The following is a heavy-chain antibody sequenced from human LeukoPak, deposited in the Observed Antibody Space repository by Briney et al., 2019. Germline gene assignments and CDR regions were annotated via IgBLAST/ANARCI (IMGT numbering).Heavy chain of an antibody. CDR2: IIPIFGTA. Sequence: SVKVSCKASGGTFSSYAISWVRQAPGQGLEWMGGIIPIFGTANYAQKFQGRVTITADESTSTAYMELSSLRSEDTAVYYCARGGSTYYDFWSGSDTYYYYGTDVWGQGTTVTVSS. J-gene: IGHJ6*02. CDR1: GGTFSSYA. CDR3: ARGGSTYYDFWSGSDTYYYYGTDV. D-gene: IGHD3-3*01. V-gene: IGHV1-69*13.